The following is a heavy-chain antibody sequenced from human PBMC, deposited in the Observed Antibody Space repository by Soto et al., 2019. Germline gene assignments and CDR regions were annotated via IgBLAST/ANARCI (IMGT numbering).Heavy chain of an antibody. CDR1: GFTCSSDG. CDR3: ARDYYSSNWENGYYYYAMDV. D-gene: IGHD6-13*01. CDR2: ITSSSSYI. Sequence: GGSLRLSCAASGFTCSSDGMNWVRQAPGKGMEWVSSITSSSSYIYYADSVRGRFTISRDNAKNSLYPQMNSLRAEDTAVYYCARDYYSSNWENGYYYYAMDVWGQGTTVTVSS. V-gene: IGHV3-21*01. J-gene: IGHJ6*02.